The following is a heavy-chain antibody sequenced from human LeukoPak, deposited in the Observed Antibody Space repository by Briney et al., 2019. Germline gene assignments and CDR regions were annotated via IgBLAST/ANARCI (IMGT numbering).Heavy chain of an antibody. D-gene: IGHD1-26*01. CDR1: GFTFSSYG. Sequence: GVSLRLSCAASGFTFSSYGMHWVRQAPGKGLEWVAVMSYDGSNKYYADSVKGRFTISRDNSKNTLYLQMNSLRTEDTDVYYCAKGTDVVGATFFDYWGQGTLVTVSS. CDR3: AKGTDVVGATFFDY. V-gene: IGHV3-30*18. CDR2: MSYDGSNK. J-gene: IGHJ4*02.